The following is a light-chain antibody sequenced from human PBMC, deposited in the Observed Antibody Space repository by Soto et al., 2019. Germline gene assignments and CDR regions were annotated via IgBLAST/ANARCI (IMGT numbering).Light chain of an antibody. Sequence: EIVLTLSPATLSLSPGDRATLSCRASQSVSTYLAWYQQKPGQAPRLLIYDASNRATGIPDRFSGSGSGTDFTLTISSLEPEDFAVYYCQQRRNWSFGGGTKVEIK. J-gene: IGKJ4*01. CDR2: DAS. CDR3: QQRRNWS. V-gene: IGKV3-11*01. CDR1: QSVSTY.